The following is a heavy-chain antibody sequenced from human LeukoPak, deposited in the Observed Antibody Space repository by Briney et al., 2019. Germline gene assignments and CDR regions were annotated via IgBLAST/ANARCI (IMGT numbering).Heavy chain of an antibody. D-gene: IGHD3-3*01. J-gene: IGHJ3*02. CDR1: GGSFSGYY. CDR3: ARGPTYYDFWSGYYLDAFDI. CDR2: INHSGST. Sequence: PSETLSLTCAVYGGSFSGYYWSWIRQPPGKGLEWTGEINHSGSTNYNPSLKSRVTISVDTSKNQFSLKLSSVTAADTAVYYCARGPTYYDFWSGYYLDAFDIWGQGTMVTVSS. V-gene: IGHV4-34*01.